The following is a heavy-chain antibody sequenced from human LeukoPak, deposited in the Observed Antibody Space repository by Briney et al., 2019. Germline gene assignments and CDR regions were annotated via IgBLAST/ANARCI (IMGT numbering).Heavy chain of an antibody. J-gene: IGHJ5*02. CDR2: INIGGTNT. CDR1: GFTFNDYY. CDR3: ATDGAGFDT. Sequence: TGGSLRLSCAASGFTFNDYYMSWIRQAPGKGLEWLSYINIGGTNTHYADSVKGRFTISRDNAKKSLYLELNNLRAEDTAVYYCATDGAGFDTWGQGVLVTVSS. V-gene: IGHV3-11*01.